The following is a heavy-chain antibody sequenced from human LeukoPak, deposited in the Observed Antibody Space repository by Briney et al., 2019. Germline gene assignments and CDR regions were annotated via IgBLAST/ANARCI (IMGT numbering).Heavy chain of an antibody. D-gene: IGHD3-22*01. CDR2: ISWNSGSI. CDR3: AKDPIGENPDYYDSSGGGGY. CDR1: GFTFDDYA. V-gene: IGHV3-9*01. Sequence: PGGSLRLSCAASGFTFDDYAMHWVRQAPGKGLEWVSGISWNSGSIGYADSVKGRFTISRDNAKNSLYLQMNSLRAEDTALYYCAKDPIGENPDYYDSSGGGGYWGQGTLVTVSS. J-gene: IGHJ4*02.